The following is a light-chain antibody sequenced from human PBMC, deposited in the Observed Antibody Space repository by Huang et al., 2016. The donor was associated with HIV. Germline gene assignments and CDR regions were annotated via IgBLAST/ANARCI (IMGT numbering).Light chain of an antibody. J-gene: IGKJ5*01. Sequence: DIQMTQSPSSLSASVGDRVTITCQANEDIKNFLNWYQQKPGKAPDLLIYDASKLETGVPSRFGGAGSVTHFTFTITSLQPEDFATYYCQQSNTLPPTFGQGTRLDFK. CDR1: EDIKNF. CDR2: DAS. CDR3: QQSNTLPPT. V-gene: IGKV1-33*01.